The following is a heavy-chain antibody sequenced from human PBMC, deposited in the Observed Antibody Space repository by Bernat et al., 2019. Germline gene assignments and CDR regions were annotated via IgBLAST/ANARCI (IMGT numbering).Heavy chain of an antibody. CDR2: INAGNGNT. D-gene: IGHD5-24*01. J-gene: IGHJ4*02. Sequence: QVQLVQSGAEVKKPGASVKVSCKASGYTFTSYAMHWVRQAPGQRLEWMGWINAGNGNTKYSQKFQGRVTITRDTSASTAYMELNSLRAEDTAVYYCARGGGYMVERSFDYWGQGTLVTVSS. V-gene: IGHV1-3*01. CDR3: ARGGGYMVERSFDY. CDR1: GYTFTSYA.